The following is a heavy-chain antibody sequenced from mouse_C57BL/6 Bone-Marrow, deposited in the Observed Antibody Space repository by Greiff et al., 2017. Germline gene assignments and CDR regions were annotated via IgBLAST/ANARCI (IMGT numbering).Heavy chain of an antibody. CDR1: GFTFSDYY. D-gene: IGHD2-3*01. CDR3: ARLRLLHEAMDY. CDR2: INYDGSST. V-gene: IGHV5-16*01. Sequence: EVQGVEPEGGLVQPGSSMKLSCTASGFTFSDYYLAWVRQVPEQGLEWVANINYDGSSTYYLDSLKSRFIISRDHAKNILYLQMSSLKSEDTATYYCARLRLLHEAMDYWGQGTSVTVSS. J-gene: IGHJ4*01.